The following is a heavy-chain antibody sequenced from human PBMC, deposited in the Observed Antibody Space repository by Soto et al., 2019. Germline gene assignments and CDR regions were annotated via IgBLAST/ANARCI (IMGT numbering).Heavy chain of an antibody. CDR1: GFTFSRYG. D-gene: IGHD6-19*01. V-gene: IGHV3-33*01. CDR3: ARGTGAVAGRANWYFDL. Sequence: QPGGSLRLSCVASGFTFSRYGMHWVRQAPGEGLEWMAVIVNDGSYRDYADSVKGRFTISRDNAKNSLYLQMNSLRAEDTAVYYCARGTGAVAGRANWYFDLWGRGTLVTVSS. J-gene: IGHJ2*01. CDR2: IVNDGSYR.